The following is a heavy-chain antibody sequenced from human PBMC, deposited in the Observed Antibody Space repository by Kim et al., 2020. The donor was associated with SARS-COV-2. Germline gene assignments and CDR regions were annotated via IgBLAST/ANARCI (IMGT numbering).Heavy chain of an antibody. CDR1: GVTFSSYW. CDR2: IKEDGNQK. Sequence: GGSLRLSCAASGVTFSSYWMTWVRQAPGKGLEWVANIKEDGNQKYYVDPVNGRFTIFRENTKNSLYLQMNSLRAEDTAGYYCERDGDLYSSGKDAFDIWGQGTMVTVSS. J-gene: IGHJ3*02. V-gene: IGHV3-7*01. CDR3: ERDGDLYSSGKDAFDI. D-gene: IGHD6-19*01.